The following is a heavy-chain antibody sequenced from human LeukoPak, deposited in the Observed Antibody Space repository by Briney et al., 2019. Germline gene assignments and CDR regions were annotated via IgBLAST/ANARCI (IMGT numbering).Heavy chain of an antibody. V-gene: IGHV4-34*01. J-gene: IGHJ4*02. CDR1: GGSFSGYY. D-gene: IGHD1-1*01. CDR2: INHRAST. Sequence: SETLSLTCAVYGGSFSGYYWSWIRQPPGKGLEWIGEINHRASTTYTASRKSRVTISVATSKNHFSLKRSSVTAADTAVYYCARRTSTNNNKRAEAVNDYWGQGTLVTVSS. CDR3: ARRTSTNNNKRAEAVNDY.